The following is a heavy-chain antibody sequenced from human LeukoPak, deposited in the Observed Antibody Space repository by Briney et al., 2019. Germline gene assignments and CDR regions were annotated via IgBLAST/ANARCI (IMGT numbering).Heavy chain of an antibody. CDR2: ISAYNGNT. CDR1: GYTFTSYG. CDR3: ASFYTYYDILTGYRPYYYYGMDV. J-gene: IGHJ6*02. D-gene: IGHD3-9*01. V-gene: IGHV1-18*01. Sequence: ASVKVSCKASGYTFTSYGISWVRQAPGQGLEWMGWISAYNGNTNYAQKLQGRVTMTTDTSTSTAYMELRSLRSDDTAVYYCASFYTYYDILTGYRPYYYYGMDVWGQGTTVTVS.